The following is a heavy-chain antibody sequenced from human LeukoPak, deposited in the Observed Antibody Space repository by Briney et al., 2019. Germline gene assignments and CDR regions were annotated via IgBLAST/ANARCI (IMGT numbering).Heavy chain of an antibody. D-gene: IGHD6-6*01. CDR1: GYTFTSYD. V-gene: IGHV1-8*01. J-gene: IGHJ3*02. CDR3: ARGSARPGLDAFDI. Sequence: GASVKVSCKASGYTFTSYDINWVRQATGQGLEWMGWMNPNSGNTGYAQKFQGRVTITRNTSISTAYMELSSLRSEDTAVYYCARGSARPGLDAFDIWGQGTMVTVSS. CDR2: MNPNSGNT.